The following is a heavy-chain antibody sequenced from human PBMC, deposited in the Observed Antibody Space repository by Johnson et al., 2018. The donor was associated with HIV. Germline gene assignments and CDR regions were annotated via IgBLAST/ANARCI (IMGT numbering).Heavy chain of an antibody. J-gene: IGHJ3*02. D-gene: IGHD2-15*01. Sequence: FFDPRGSLRLSVSTSVFTVTFNYMSWVRQAPGKRLEWVSVIYSGGSTYYADSVKGHFTISRDNSKNPLYLEMNSLRPEDTAVYYCARDRVVELGANSDAFDIWGQGTMVTVSS. CDR3: ARDRVVELGANSDAFDI. CDR2: IYSGGST. CDR1: VFTVTFNY. V-gene: IGHV3-66*02.